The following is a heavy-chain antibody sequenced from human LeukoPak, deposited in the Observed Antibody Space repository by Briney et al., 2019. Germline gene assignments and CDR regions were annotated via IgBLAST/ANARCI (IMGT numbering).Heavy chain of an antibody. Sequence: GGSLRLSCAASGFPVTTNYMSWVRQAPGKGLEWVSVFYSGGTIHYADSVKGRFTIFRDRSQNTIALQMNSLRVEDTAVYYCARDPHNSGSGRYFDLWGRGALVTVSS. CDR1: GFPVTTNY. J-gene: IGHJ2*01. D-gene: IGHD3-10*01. CDR2: FYSGGTI. CDR3: ARDPHNSGSGRYFDL. V-gene: IGHV3-66*01.